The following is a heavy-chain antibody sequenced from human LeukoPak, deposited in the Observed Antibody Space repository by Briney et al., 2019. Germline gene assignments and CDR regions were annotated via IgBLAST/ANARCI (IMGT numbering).Heavy chain of an antibody. CDR3: ARWEQWLVLGAFDI. Sequence: SGTLSLTCAVSGGSISSSNWWSWVRQPPGKGLEWIGEIYHSGSTNYNPSLKSRVTISVDKSKNQFSLKLSSVTAADTAVYYCARWEQWLVLGAFDIWGQGTMVTVSS. V-gene: IGHV4-4*02. J-gene: IGHJ3*02. CDR2: IYHSGST. D-gene: IGHD6-19*01. CDR1: GGSISSSNW.